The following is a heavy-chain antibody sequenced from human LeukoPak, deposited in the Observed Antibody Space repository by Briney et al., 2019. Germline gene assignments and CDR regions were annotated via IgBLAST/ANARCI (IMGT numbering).Heavy chain of an antibody. Sequence: GGSLRLSCAASGFTFSSYGMHWVRQAPGKGLEWVAVISYDGSNKYYADSVKGRFTISRDNSKNTLYLQMNSLRAEDTAVYYCARDIVHCGGDCYPGRGFDYWGQGTLVTVSS. CDR2: ISYDGSNK. J-gene: IGHJ4*02. CDR1: GFTFSSYG. D-gene: IGHD2-21*02. CDR3: ARDIVHCGGDCYPGRGFDY. V-gene: IGHV3-30*03.